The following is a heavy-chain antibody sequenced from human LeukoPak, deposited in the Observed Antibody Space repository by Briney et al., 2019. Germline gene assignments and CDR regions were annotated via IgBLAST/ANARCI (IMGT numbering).Heavy chain of an antibody. V-gene: IGHV3-48*03. CDR3: ARDFRYNLDV. CDR2: ISSSGSTI. Sequence: GGSLRLSCAASGFTFSSYEMNWVRQAPGKGLEWVSYISSSGSTIYYADSVKGRFTISRDNAKNTLYLQMNTLRAEDTAVYYCARDFRYNLDVWGQGTTVTVSS. D-gene: IGHD5-24*01. CDR1: GFTFSSYE. J-gene: IGHJ6*02.